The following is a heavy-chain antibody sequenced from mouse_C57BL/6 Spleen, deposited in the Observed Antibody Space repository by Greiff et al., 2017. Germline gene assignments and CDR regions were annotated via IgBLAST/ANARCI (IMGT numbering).Heavy chain of an antibody. CDR1: GYAFSSSW. V-gene: IGHV1-82*01. Sequence: QVQLQQSGPELVKPGASVKISCKASGYAFSSSWMNWVKQRPGKGLEWIGRIYPGDGDTNYNGKFKGKATLTADKSSSTAYLQLSSLTSEDSAVYFCARDARDYAMDYWGQGTSVTVSS. CDR2: IYPGDGDT. J-gene: IGHJ4*01. CDR3: ARDARDYAMDY.